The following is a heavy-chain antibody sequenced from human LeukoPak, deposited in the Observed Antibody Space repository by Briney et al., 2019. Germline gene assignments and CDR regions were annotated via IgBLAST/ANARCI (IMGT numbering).Heavy chain of an antibody. CDR2: IDPSDSYT. D-gene: IGHD5-24*01. J-gene: IGHJ5*02. CDR1: GYSFTSHW. CDR3: ARSGAAITRPTTYSWFDP. Sequence: GESLKISCKGSGYSFTSHWISWVRQMPGKGLEWMGRIDPSDSYTNYSPSFQGHVTISADKSNSTAYLQWSSLKASDTAMYYCARSGAAITRPTTYSWFDPWGQGNLVTVSS. V-gene: IGHV5-10-1*01.